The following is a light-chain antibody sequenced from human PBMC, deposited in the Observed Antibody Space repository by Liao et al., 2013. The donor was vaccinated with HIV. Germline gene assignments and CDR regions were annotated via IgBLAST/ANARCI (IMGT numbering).Light chain of an antibody. CDR2: YDS. CDR1: YIGNKG. J-gene: IGLJ1*01. CDR3: QVWDSSSDHYV. V-gene: IGLV3-21*01. Sequence: SYELTQPPSVSVAPGETASITCGGDYIGNKGVYWYQQRPGQAPLMVIFYDSDRPSGIPERFSGSNSGNTATLTISRVEAGDEADYYCQVWDSSSDHYVFGTGTKVTVL.